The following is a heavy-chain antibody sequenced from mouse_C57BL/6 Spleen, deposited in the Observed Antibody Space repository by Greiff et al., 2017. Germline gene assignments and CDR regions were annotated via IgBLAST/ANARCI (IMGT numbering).Heavy chain of an antibody. CDR3: ASHYYYGSSYGYAMDY. J-gene: IGHJ4*01. CDR1: GYSFTSYY. V-gene: IGHV1-66*01. D-gene: IGHD1-1*01. CDR2: IYPGSGNT. Sequence: VQLQQSGPELVKPGASVKISCKASGYSFTSYYIHWVKQRPGQGLEWIGWIYPGSGNTKYNEKFKGKATLTADTSSSTAYMQLSSLTSEDSAVYYCASHYYYGSSYGYAMDYWGQGTSVTVSS.